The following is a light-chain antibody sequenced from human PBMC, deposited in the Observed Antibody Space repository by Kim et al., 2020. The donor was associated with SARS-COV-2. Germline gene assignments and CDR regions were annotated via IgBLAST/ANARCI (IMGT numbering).Light chain of an antibody. V-gene: IGLV4-69*01. J-gene: IGLJ3*02. CDR1: SGHSDTF. Sequence: QPVLTQSPSASASLGASVKLTCALSSGHSDTFITWLQLRPEKGPRYLMKVNSDGSHSRGDGIPDHFSGSRSGAERYLTISSLRSEDEADYYCQTWDTGIRVFGGGTQLTVL. CDR3: QTWDTGIRV. CDR2: VNSDGSH.